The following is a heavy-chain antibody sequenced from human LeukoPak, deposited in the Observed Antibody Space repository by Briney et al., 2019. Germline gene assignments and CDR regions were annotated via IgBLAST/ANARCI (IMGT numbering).Heavy chain of an antibody. CDR3: ATSRTFDY. CDR2: ISGSGDNT. J-gene: IGHJ4*02. D-gene: IGHD1-1*01. V-gene: IGHV3-23*01. CDR1: GFTFSSYA. Sequence: GGSLRLSCVASGFTFSSYAMNWVRQAPGKGLEWVSGISGSGDNTYYADSVKGRFTISRDNSKNTVYLQMNSLRAEDTAVYYCATSRTFDYWGQGTLVTVSS.